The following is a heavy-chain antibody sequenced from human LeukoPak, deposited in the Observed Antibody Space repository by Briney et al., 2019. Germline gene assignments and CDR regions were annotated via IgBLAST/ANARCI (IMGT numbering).Heavy chain of an antibody. V-gene: IGHV3-21*01. CDR2: ITSRGSYT. J-gene: IGHJ6*03. D-gene: IGHD3-22*01. CDR3: ARVRGYFDSSGYKGYYYYHYMNV. CDR1: RFTFGNYS. Sequence: GGSLRLSCAASRFTFGNYSMNWVRQAPGKGLEWVSSITSRGSYTYYADSVKGRFSISRDNAKNSLYLQMNSLRAEDTAVYYCARVRGYFDSSGYKGYYYYHYMNVWGKGTTVTVSS.